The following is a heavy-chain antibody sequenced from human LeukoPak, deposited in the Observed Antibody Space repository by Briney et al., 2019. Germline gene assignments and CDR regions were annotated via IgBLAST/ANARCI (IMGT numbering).Heavy chain of an antibody. CDR3: ARAQDYCSGGSCYGYFQH. CDR1: GFTLSSNY. J-gene: IGHJ1*01. CDR2: LYNGGSP. D-gene: IGHD2-15*01. V-gene: IGHV3-53*01. Sequence: GGSLRLSCAASGFTLSSNYMTWVRQAPGKGLEWVSTLYNGGSPQYADSVKGRFTISSDKSKNTLFLQMNSLRAEDTAVYYCARAQDYCSGGSCYGYFQHWGQGSLVTVSS.